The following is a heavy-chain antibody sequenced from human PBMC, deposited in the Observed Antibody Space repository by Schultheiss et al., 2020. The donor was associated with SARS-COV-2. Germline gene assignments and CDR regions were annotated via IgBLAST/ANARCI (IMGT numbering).Heavy chain of an antibody. Sequence: GGSLRLSCAASGFTFSSYGMHWVRQAPGKGLEWVAVIWYDGSNKYYADSVKGRFTISRDNSKNTLYLQMNSLRAEDTAVYYCARGSGYNRFDPWGQGTLVTVSS. CDR3: ARGSGYNRFDP. D-gene: IGHD6-13*01. CDR1: GFTFSSYG. V-gene: IGHV3-30*19. CDR2: IWYDGSNK. J-gene: IGHJ5*02.